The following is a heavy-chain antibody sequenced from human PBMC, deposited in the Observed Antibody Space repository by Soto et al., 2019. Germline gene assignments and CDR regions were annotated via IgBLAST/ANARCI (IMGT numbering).Heavy chain of an antibody. CDR2: INQDGGVT. J-gene: IGHJ4*02. CDR1: GFTFISSF. V-gene: IGHV3-7*03. CDR3: ARYYRGSGRYFFDY. D-gene: IGHD6-19*01. Sequence: EVRLVESGGGLVQPGGSLRLSCVASGFTFISSFMGWIRQAPGKGLEWVANINQDGGVTYYVDSVEGRSTISRDNTKDSLYLQMNSLRGEDTAIYYCARYYRGSGRYFFDYWGQGTLVTVSS.